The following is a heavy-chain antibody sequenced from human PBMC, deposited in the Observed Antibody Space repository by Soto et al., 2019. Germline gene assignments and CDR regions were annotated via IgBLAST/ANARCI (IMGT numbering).Heavy chain of an antibody. D-gene: IGHD6-13*01. V-gene: IGHV4-30-2*01. J-gene: IGHJ4*01. CDR1: GGSISSGGYS. CDR2: NDHSGST. Sequence: QLQLQESGSGLVKPSQTLSLTCAVSGGSISSGGYSWSWIRQPPGKGLEWIGYNDHSGSTYYNPSLKSRVTVSVDRSKNQFSLELSSVTAADTSVYYCARAGPGGSSWGGSGGQIDYWGHGPLVTVSS. CDR3: ARAGPGGSSWGGSGGQIDY.